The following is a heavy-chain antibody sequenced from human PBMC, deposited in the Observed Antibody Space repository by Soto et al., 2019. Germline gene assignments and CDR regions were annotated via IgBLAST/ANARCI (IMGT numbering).Heavy chain of an antibody. V-gene: IGHV3-23*01. CDR1: GFNFSNYD. Sequence: PGGSLRLSCAASGFNFSNYDMNWIRQAPGKGLEWVSAISGSGATTYYADSVKGRFTISRDKSKNTLYLQMNSLRAEDTALYYCAKSFSSNWYDYFDYWGQGSLVTVSS. J-gene: IGHJ4*02. D-gene: IGHD6-13*01. CDR2: ISGSGATT. CDR3: AKSFSSNWYDYFDY.